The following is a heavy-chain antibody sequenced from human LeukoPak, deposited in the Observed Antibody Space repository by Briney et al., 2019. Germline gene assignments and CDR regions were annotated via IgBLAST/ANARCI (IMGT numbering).Heavy chain of an antibody. CDR1: GFTFTDAW. CDR2: IKSKTDGGTT. Sequence: GGSLRLSCAASGFTFTDAWMSWVRQAPGKGMEWVGRIKSKTDGGTTDYAAPVKGGFTISRDDSKNTLYLQMNSLKTEDTAVYYCTTGPKSSGRGFDYWGQGTLVTVSS. J-gene: IGHJ4*02. V-gene: IGHV3-15*01. CDR3: TTGPKSSGRGFDY. D-gene: IGHD6-19*01.